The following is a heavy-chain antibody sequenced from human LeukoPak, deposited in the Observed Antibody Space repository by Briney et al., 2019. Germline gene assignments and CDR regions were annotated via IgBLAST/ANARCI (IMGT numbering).Heavy chain of an antibody. Sequence: ASVKVSCXASGYTFTNHDINWVRQASGQGLEWVGYINPNSGNTGYAQKFQGRVTLTRDTSINTAYMELTSLRSEDTAVYYCTRVPRESYSHWGQGTLVTVSS. J-gene: IGHJ4*02. CDR3: TRVPRESYSH. V-gene: IGHV1-8*01. CDR1: GYTFTNHD. D-gene: IGHD1-26*01. CDR2: INPNSGNT.